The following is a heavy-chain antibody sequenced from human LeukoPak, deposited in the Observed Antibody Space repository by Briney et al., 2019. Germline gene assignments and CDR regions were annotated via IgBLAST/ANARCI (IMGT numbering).Heavy chain of an antibody. CDR3: ARRLGGSYYYWFDP. D-gene: IGHD1-26*01. Sequence: ASVKVSCKASGGTFTSYGISWVRQAPGQGLEWMGWISAYNGNTNYAQKLQGRVTMTTDTSASTAYMELRSLRSDDTAVYYCARRLGGSYYYWFDPWGQGTLVTVSS. CDR1: GGTFTSYG. V-gene: IGHV1-18*01. CDR2: ISAYNGNT. J-gene: IGHJ5*02.